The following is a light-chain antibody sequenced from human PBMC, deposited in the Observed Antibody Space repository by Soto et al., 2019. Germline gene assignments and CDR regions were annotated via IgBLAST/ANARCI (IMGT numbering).Light chain of an antibody. CDR2: GAS. J-gene: IGKJ1*01. CDR1: QSIKNY. CDR3: QQYDYSRT. V-gene: IGKV1-39*01. Sequence: DIQMTQSPSSLSAAIGDRVTITCRASQSIKNYLNWYQHKPGAAPKLLIFGASNLESGVPSRFSGSGSGTEFTLSIRGLPPDDFATYYCQQYDYSRTFGQGTKVEIK.